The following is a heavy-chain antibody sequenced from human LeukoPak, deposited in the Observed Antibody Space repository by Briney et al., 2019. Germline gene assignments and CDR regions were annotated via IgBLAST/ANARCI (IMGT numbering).Heavy chain of an antibody. CDR1: GFTFSSYS. CDR3: AKDDDWGRYKH. CDR2: ISSSSSYI. D-gene: IGHD3-16*01. J-gene: IGHJ1*01. Sequence: GGSLRLSCAASGFTFSSYSMNWVRQAPGKGLEWVSSISSSSSYIYYADSVKGRFTISRDNSKNTQSLQMNSLRAEDTAVYYCAKDDDWGRYKHWGQGTLVTVSS. V-gene: IGHV3-21*04.